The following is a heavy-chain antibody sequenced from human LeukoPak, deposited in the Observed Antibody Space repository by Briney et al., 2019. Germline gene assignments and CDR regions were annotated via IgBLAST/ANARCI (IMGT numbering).Heavy chain of an antibody. J-gene: IGHJ4*02. V-gene: IGHV3-23*01. CDR1: GFTFSSYG. D-gene: IGHD2-15*01. CDR3: AKDHSKRFVVVAATPTGFDY. CDR2: ISGSGGSI. Sequence: GGSLRLSCAASGFTFSSYGMSWVRQAPGKGLEWVSGISGSGGSIDYADSVKGRFTISRDNSKNTLYLQMNSLRAEDTAVYYCAKDHSKRFVVVAATPTGFDYWGQGTLVTVSS.